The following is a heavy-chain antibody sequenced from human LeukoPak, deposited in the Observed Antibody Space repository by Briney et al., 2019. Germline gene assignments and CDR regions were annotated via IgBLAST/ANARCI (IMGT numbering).Heavy chain of an antibody. J-gene: IGHJ4*02. Sequence: GGSLRLSCTASGFTVSSNYMSWVRQAPGKGLEWVSVIYSGGSTYYADSVKGRFTISRDNSKNTLYLQMNSLRAEDTAVYYCASTYSSGWSFNFDYWGQGTLVTVSS. CDR1: GFTVSSNY. CDR2: IYSGGST. V-gene: IGHV3-66*01. D-gene: IGHD6-19*01. CDR3: ASTYSSGWSFNFDY.